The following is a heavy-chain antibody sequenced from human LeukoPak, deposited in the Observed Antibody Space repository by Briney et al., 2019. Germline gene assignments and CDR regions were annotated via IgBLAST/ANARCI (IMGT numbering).Heavy chain of an antibody. CDR2: INHSGST. V-gene: IGHV4-34*01. D-gene: IGHD3-22*01. Sequence: SETLSLTCAVCGGSFSGYYWSWIRQPPVKGLEWIGEINHSGSTNYNPSLKSRVTISVDTSKNQFSLELSSVTAADTAVYYCARGSLHYYYDSSGYFDYWGQGTLVTVSS. J-gene: IGHJ4*02. CDR3: ARGSLHYYYDSSGYFDY. CDR1: GGSFSGYY.